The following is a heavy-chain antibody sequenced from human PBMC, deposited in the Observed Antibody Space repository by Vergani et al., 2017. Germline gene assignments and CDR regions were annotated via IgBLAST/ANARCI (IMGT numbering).Heavy chain of an antibody. CDR3: AKALRFGELLTEEEWGLDY. CDR1: GFTFSSYD. V-gene: IGHV3-30*18. J-gene: IGHJ4*02. D-gene: IGHD3-10*01. Sequence: QVQLVESGGGVVQPGRSLRLSCAASGFTFSSYDMHWVRQAPGKGLEWVAVISYDGSNKYYADSVKGRFTISRDNSKNTLYLQMNSLRAEDTAVYYCAKALRFGELLTEEEWGLDYWGQGTLVTVSS. CDR2: ISYDGSNK.